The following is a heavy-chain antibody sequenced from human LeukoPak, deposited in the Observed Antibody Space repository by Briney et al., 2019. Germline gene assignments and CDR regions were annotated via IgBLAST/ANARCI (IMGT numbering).Heavy chain of an antibody. J-gene: IGHJ4*02. Sequence: SETLSLTCTVSGGSISSYYWSWIRQPPGKGLEWIGYIYYSGSTNYNPSLKSRVTISVDTSKNQFSLKLSSVTAADTAVYYCARLYYYGSGSYYNVGWYFDYWGQGTLVTVSS. D-gene: IGHD3-10*01. CDR1: GGSISSYY. CDR3: ARLYYYGSGSYYNVGWYFDY. V-gene: IGHV4-59*12. CDR2: IYYSGST.